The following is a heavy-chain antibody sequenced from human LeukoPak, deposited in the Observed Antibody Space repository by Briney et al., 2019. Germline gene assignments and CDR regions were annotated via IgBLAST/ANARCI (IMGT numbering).Heavy chain of an antibody. Sequence: GGSLRLSCTASGFTFGDYAMSWVRQAPGKGLEWVGFIRSKAYGGTTEYAASVKGRFTISRDDSKSIAYLQMNSLKTEDTAVYYCTREDEYVWGSYRYFDYWGQGTLVTVSS. CDR3: TREDEYVWGSYRYFDY. CDR2: IRSKAYGGTT. V-gene: IGHV3-49*04. J-gene: IGHJ4*02. D-gene: IGHD3-16*02. CDR1: GFTFGDYA.